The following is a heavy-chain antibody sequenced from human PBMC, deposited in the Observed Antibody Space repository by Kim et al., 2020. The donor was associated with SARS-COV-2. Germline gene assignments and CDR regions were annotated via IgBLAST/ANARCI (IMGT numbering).Heavy chain of an antibody. CDR2: ISGSGGST. Sequence: GGSLRLSCAASGFTFSSYAMSWVRQAPGKGLEWVSAISGSGGSTYYADSVKGRFTISRDNSKNTLYLQMNSLRAEDTAVYYCANTDVSFTYSSGWSKPFDYWGQGTLVTVSS. V-gene: IGHV3-23*01. J-gene: IGHJ4*02. D-gene: IGHD6-19*01. CDR1: GFTFSSYA. CDR3: ANTDVSFTYSSGWSKPFDY.